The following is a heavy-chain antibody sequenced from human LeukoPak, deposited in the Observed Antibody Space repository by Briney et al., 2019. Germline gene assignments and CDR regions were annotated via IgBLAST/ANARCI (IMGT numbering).Heavy chain of an antibody. V-gene: IGHV4-61*02. CDR2: IYTSGSA. CDR3: ARDRYYYDSSGYYPLDY. D-gene: IGHD3-22*01. J-gene: IGHJ4*02. Sequence: SETLSLTCTVSGGSISSGSYDWYWIRQPAGKGLEWIGRIYTSGSAHYNPSLKSRVTMSVDTSKNQSSLKLSSVTAADTAVYYCARDRYYYDSSGYYPLDYWGQGTLVTVSS. CDR1: GGSISSGSYD.